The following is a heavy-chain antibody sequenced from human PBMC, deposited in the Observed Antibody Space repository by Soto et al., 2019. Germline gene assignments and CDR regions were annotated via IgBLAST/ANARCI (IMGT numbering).Heavy chain of an antibody. CDR3: VRDPYGGNTWLDP. Sequence: SQTRSLTYTVSGGSISTSAYYWGWMRQPPGKGLEWIASFFIGGNTYYNPSLKSRVIISVDRSKNQFSLKLSSVTAADTAVYYCVRDPYGGNTWLDPWGKAPLVTVSS. CDR2: FFIGGNT. CDR1: GGSISTSAYY. D-gene: IGHD2-15*01. J-gene: IGHJ5*02. V-gene: IGHV4-39*07.